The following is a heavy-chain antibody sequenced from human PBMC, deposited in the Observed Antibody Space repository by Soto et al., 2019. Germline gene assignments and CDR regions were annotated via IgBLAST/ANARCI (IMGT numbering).Heavy chain of an antibody. Sequence: GGSLRLSCAASGFTVSSNYMSWVRQAPGKGLEWVSVIYSGGSTYYADSVKGRFTISRDNSKNTLFLQMNSLRAEDTAVYYCARDFDYYGSGSYYENFDYWGQGTLVTVSS. CDR3: ARDFDYYGSGSYYENFDY. CDR2: IYSGGST. D-gene: IGHD3-10*01. J-gene: IGHJ4*02. CDR1: GFTVSSNY. V-gene: IGHV3-66*01.